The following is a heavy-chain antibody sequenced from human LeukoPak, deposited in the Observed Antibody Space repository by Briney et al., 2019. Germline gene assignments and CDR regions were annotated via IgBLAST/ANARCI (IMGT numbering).Heavy chain of an antibody. CDR1: GGSISSGGYS. CDR2: IYHSGST. Sequence: SQTLSLTCAVSGGSISSGGYSWSWIRQPPGKGPEWIGYIYHSGSTYYNPSLKSRVTISVDRSKNQFSLKLSSVTAADTAVYYCARGRDYYDSSGYYDAFDIWGQGTMVTVSS. CDR3: ARGRDYYDSSGYYDAFDI. D-gene: IGHD3-22*01. J-gene: IGHJ3*02. V-gene: IGHV4-30-2*01.